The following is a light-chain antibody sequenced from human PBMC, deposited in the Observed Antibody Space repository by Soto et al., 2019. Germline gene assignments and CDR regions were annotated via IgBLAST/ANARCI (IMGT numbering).Light chain of an antibody. V-gene: IGKV3-20*01. Sequence: EIVLTQSPGTLSLSPGERATLSCRASQSVSSSYLAWYQQKPGQAPRLLIYGASSRATGIPDRFSGSGSGTDFTLTISRLEPEGFAVYYCQQYGSSPRTFGQGTKVELK. CDR2: GAS. CDR3: QQYGSSPRT. CDR1: QSVSSSY. J-gene: IGKJ1*01.